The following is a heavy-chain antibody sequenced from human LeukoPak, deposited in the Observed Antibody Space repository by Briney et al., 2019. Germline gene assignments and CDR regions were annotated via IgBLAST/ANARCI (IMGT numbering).Heavy chain of an antibody. CDR3: ARDGVTPRSRSEV. Sequence: PSETLSLTCAVYGGSFSGYYWSWIRQPPGKGLEWIGEINHSGSTNYNPSLKSRVTISVDTSKNQFSLKLSSVTAADTAVYYCARDGVTPRSRSEVWGQGTLVTVSS. J-gene: IGHJ4*02. V-gene: IGHV4-34*01. CDR2: INHSGST. D-gene: IGHD3-3*01. CDR1: GGSFSGYY.